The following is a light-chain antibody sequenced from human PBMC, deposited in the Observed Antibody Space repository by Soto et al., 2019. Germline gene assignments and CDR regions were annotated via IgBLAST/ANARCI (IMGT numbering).Light chain of an antibody. CDR1: QSVNTF. J-gene: IGKJ4*01. Sequence: EIVLTQSPATLSLSPGERATLSCRASQSVNTFLAWYQQKPGQAPRLLISDASNRATGIPARFSGSGSGTDFTLTISSLELEDFAVYYCQQRFNWPGLTFGGGTKVEIK. CDR2: DAS. V-gene: IGKV3-11*01. CDR3: QQRFNWPGLT.